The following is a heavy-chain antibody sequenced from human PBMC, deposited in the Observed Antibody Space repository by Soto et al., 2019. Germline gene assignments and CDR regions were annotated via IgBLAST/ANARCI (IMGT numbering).Heavy chain of an antibody. Sequence: LRLSCAASGFTFSNAWMSWVRQAPGKGLEWVGRIKSKTDGGTTDYAAPVKGRFTISRDDSKNTLYLQMNSLKTEDTAVYYCTTVRSLRFLEWSLYYYYGMDVWGQGTTVTVSS. CDR2: IKSKTDGGTT. J-gene: IGHJ6*02. CDR1: GFTFSNAW. D-gene: IGHD3-3*01. CDR3: TTVRSLRFLEWSLYYYYGMDV. V-gene: IGHV3-15*01.